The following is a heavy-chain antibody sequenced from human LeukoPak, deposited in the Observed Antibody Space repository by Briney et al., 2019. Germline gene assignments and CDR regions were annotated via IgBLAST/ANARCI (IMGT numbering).Heavy chain of an antibody. J-gene: IGHJ5*02. V-gene: IGHV1-69*13. Sequence: SVKVSCKASGGTFSSYAISWVRQAPGQGLEWMGGIIPIFGTANYAQKFQGRVTITADESTSTAYMELSSLRSEDTAVYYCARVVRSSSAGRWFDPWGQGTLVTVSS. CDR2: IIPIFGTA. D-gene: IGHD6-6*01. CDR1: GGTFSSYA. CDR3: ARVVRSSSAGRWFDP.